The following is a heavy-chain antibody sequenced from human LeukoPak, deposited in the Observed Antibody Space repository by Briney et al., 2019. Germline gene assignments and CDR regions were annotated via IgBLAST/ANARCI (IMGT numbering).Heavy chain of an antibody. Sequence: PSETLSLTCAVSGDAISNNYWWHWVRQFPGKGLGWIGAIYRSGSTSYNPSLRSRVAISIDKSKNQFSLDLSSVTAADTAVYYCERVQYYYGSGSYYSYYYGMDVWGQGTTVTVSS. V-gene: IGHV4-4*02. CDR3: ERVQYYYGSGSYYSYYYGMDV. CDR2: IYRSGST. CDR1: GDAISNNYW. D-gene: IGHD3-10*01. J-gene: IGHJ6*02.